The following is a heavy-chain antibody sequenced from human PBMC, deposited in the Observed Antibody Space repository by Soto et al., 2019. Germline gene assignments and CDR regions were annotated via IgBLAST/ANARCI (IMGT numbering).Heavy chain of an antibody. CDR2: INAGNGNT. Sequence: QVQLVQSGAEVKKPGASVKVSCKASGYTFTSYAMHWVRQAPGQRLEWMGWINAGNGNTKYSQKFQGRVTITRDTSASTAYMELSSLRSEDTAVYYCARGGPEGSDIDYWGQGTLVTVSS. V-gene: IGHV1-3*01. D-gene: IGHD3-16*01. J-gene: IGHJ4*02. CDR3: ARGGPEGSDIDY. CDR1: GYTFTSYA.